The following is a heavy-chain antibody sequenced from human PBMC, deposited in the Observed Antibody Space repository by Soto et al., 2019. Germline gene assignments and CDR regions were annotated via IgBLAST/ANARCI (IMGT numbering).Heavy chain of an antibody. CDR3: ASGGAGDFWSGYYYYYYGMDV. V-gene: IGHV4-39*01. CDR1: GGSISSSSYY. D-gene: IGHD3-3*01. J-gene: IGHJ6*02. CDR2: IYYSGST. Sequence: NPSETLSLTCTVSGGSISSSSYYWGWIRQPPGKGLEWIGSIYYSGSTYYNPSLKSRVTISVDTSKNQFSLKLSSVTAADTAVYYCASGGAGDFWSGYYYYYYGMDVWGQGTTVTVSS.